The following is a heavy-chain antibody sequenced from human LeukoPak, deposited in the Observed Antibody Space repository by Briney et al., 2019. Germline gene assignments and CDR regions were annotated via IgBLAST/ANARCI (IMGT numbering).Heavy chain of an antibody. CDR2: INPNSGGT. D-gene: IGHD3-3*01. CDR1: GYTFTGYY. J-gene: IGHJ4*02. V-gene: IGHV1-2*02. Sequence: GASVKVSCKASGYTFTGYYMHWVRQAPGQGLEWMGWINPNSGGTNYAQKFQGRVTMTRDTSISTAYMELSRLRSDDTAVYYCARETGATFGVVTNWGQGTLVTVSS. CDR3: ARETGATFGVVTN.